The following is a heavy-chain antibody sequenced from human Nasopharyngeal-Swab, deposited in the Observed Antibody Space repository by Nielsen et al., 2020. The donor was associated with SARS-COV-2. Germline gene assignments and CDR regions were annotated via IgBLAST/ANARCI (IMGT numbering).Heavy chain of an antibody. D-gene: IGHD1-26*01. J-gene: IGHJ6*02. CDR2: ISYDGSNK. CDR1: GFTFSSYG. Sequence: GGSLRLSCAASGFTFSSYGMHWVRQAPGKGLEWVAIISYDGSNKYYADSVKGRFTLSRDNSKNTLYLQMNSLRAEDTAVYYCAKAQEEGGSYSSLLGYYGMDVWGQGTTVTISS. CDR3: AKAQEEGGSYSSLLGYYGMDV. V-gene: IGHV3-30*18.